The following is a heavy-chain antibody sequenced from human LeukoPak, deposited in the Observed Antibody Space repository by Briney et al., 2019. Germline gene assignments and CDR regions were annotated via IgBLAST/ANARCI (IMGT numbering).Heavy chain of an antibody. J-gene: IGHJ4*02. Sequence: ASVKVSCKASGYTFTGYYMHWVRQAPGQGLEWMGIINPSGGSTSYAQKFQGRVTMTRDTSTSTVYMELSSLRSEDTAVYYCVSTYGTSRDREPLPFDYWGQGTLVTVSS. CDR1: GYTFTGYY. CDR3: VSTYGTSRDREPLPFDY. V-gene: IGHV1-46*01. CDR2: INPSGGST. D-gene: IGHD1-14*01.